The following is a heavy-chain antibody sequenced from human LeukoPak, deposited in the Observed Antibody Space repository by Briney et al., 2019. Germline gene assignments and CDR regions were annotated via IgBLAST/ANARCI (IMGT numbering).Heavy chain of an antibody. J-gene: IGHJ4*02. V-gene: IGHV1-69*13. CDR2: IIPIFGTA. D-gene: IGHD2-15*01. CDR1: GYTFTSYG. CDR3: ARGSVRRCSGGSCYRGGYFDY. Sequence: ASVKVSCKASGYTFTSYGISWVRQAPGQGLEWMGGIIPIFGTANYAQKFQGRVTITADESTSTAYMELSSLRSEDTAVYYCARGSVRRCSGGSCYRGGYFDYWGQGTLVTVSS.